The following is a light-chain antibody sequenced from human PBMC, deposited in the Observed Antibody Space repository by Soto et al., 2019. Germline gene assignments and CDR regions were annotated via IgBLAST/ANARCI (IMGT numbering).Light chain of an antibody. CDR2: AAS. Sequence: DIEMTQSPSSLSASVGDRVTITCRASQGIRNYLGWYQQKPGKAPKRLIYAASSLESGVPSRFSGSGSATEFTLTISSLQPEDFATYYCLQHDTYPQTFGQGTKVEVK. CDR3: LQHDTYPQT. CDR1: QGIRNY. J-gene: IGKJ1*01. V-gene: IGKV1-17*01.